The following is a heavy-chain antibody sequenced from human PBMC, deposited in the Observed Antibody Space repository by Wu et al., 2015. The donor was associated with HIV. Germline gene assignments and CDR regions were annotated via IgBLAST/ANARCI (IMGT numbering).Heavy chain of an antibody. D-gene: IGHD3-22*01. V-gene: IGHV1-69*05. CDR2: IIPIFGTA. J-gene: IGHJ2*01. Sequence: VQLVQSGAEVKKPGSSVKVSCKASGGTFSSYAISWVRQAPGQGLEWMGGIIPIFGTANYAQKFQGRVTITTDESTSTAYMELSSLRSEDTAVYYCARVRYYDSSGYYPIDWYFDLWGRGTLVTVSS. CDR3: ARVRYYDSSGYYPIDWYFDL. CDR1: GGTFSSYA.